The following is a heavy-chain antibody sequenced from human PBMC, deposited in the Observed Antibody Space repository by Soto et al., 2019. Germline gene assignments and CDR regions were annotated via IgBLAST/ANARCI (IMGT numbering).Heavy chain of an antibody. V-gene: IGHV1-69*02. CDR1: GGTFSSYT. CDR2: IIPILGIA. Sequence: ASVKVSCKASGGTFSSYTISWVRQAPGQGLEWMGRIIPILGIANYAQKFQGRVTITADKSTSTAYMELSSLRSEDTAVYYCARGYSSGWYYFDYWGQGTLVTVSS. J-gene: IGHJ4*02. CDR3: ARGYSSGWYYFDY. D-gene: IGHD6-19*01.